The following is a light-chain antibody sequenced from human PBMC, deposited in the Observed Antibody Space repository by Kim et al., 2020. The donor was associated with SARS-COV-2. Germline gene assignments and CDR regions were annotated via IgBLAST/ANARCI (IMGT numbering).Light chain of an antibody. CDR1: QIIRDN. Sequence: SLSPGYRATLSCRASQIIRDNLAWYQQKPGQSPRLLISDASNRATGIPARFSGSGSGTDFTLTISSLEPEDFAVYYCQQRSNWPYTFGQGTKLEI. J-gene: IGKJ2*01. CDR2: DAS. V-gene: IGKV3-11*01. CDR3: QQRSNWPYT.